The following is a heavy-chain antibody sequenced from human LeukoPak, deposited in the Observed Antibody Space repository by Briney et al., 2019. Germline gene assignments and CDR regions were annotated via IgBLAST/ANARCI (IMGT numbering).Heavy chain of an antibody. CDR3: ARDFYGDYVAAFDL. V-gene: IGHV3-21*01. Sequence: YPGGSLRPSCAASGLTFSTHMMNWVRQAPGKGLEWVSSISSSSSYIYYAESVKGRFTISRDNAKNSLYLQMNSLRAEDTAVYYCARDFYGDYVAAFDLWGQGTMVTVSS. D-gene: IGHD4-17*01. CDR2: ISSSSSYI. J-gene: IGHJ3*01. CDR1: GLTFSTHM.